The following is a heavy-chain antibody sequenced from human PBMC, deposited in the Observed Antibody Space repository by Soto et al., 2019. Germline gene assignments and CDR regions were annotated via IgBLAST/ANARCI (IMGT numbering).Heavy chain of an antibody. CDR1: GGSLSNGNYY. Sequence: LSLPSTVSGGSLSNGNYYWSWIRQLPGKGLEWIGNIYYIGTTYYNPSLTSRVTMSIDTSKNQFSLKMRSVLAADTAMYYCAKNETTRPWFDPWGQGTLGTVSS. D-gene: IGHD1-1*01. J-gene: IGHJ5*02. V-gene: IGHV4-31*03. CDR3: AKNETTRPWFDP. CDR2: IYYIGTT.